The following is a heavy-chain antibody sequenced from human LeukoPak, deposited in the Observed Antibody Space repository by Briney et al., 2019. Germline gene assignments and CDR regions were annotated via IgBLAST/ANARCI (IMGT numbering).Heavy chain of an antibody. D-gene: IGHD3-10*01. J-gene: IGHJ3*02. V-gene: IGHV6-1*01. CDR3: AGDQSHYGSGDYVFDI. CDR1: GDSVSSNSAA. CDR2: TYYRSKWYN. Sequence: SQTLSLTCAISGDSVSSNSAAWNWIRQSPSRGLEWLGRTYYRSKWYNDYAVSVKSRITINPDTSKNQFSLQLNSVTPEDTAVYYCAGDQSHYGSGDYVFDIWGQGTMVTVSS.